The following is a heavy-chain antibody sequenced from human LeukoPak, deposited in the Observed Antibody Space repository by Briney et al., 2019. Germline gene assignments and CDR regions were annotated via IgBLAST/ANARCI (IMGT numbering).Heavy chain of an antibody. CDR1: GFTFSSYE. CDR2: ISSSGSTI. V-gene: IGHV3-48*03. Sequence: GGSLRLSCAASGFTFSSYEMNWVRQAPGKGLEWVSYISSSGSTIYYADSVKGRFTISRDNAKNSLYLQMNSLRADDAAVYYCARGTRYSGDNYYYDGLDVWGQGTTVTVSS. CDR3: ARGTRYSGDNYYYDGLDV. D-gene: IGHD1-26*01. J-gene: IGHJ6*02.